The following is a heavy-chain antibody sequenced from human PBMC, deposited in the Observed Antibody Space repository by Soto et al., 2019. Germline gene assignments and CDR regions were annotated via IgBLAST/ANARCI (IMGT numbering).Heavy chain of an antibody. Sequence: SVKVSCKASGFTFTSSAVQWVRQARGQRLEWIGWIVVGSGNTNCAQKFQERVTITRDMSTSTAYMELSSLRSEDTAVYYCAADMYYYDSSGYGYWGQGTLVTVSS. D-gene: IGHD3-22*01. CDR1: GFTFTSSA. J-gene: IGHJ4*02. CDR3: AADMYYYDSSGYGY. V-gene: IGHV1-58*01. CDR2: IVVGSGNT.